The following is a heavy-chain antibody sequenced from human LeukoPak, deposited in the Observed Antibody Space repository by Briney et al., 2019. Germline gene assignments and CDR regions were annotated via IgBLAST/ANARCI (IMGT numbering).Heavy chain of an antibody. J-gene: IGHJ6*02. V-gene: IGHV3-30*04. Sequence: GGSLRLSCAASGFTFSSYAMHWVRQAPGKGLEWVAIISYDGTNKYYADSVKGRFTISRDNSKNTLYLQMNSLRAEDTAVYYCAGGPYYDSSGYLPNYYGMDVWGQGTTVTVSS. CDR2: ISYDGTNK. CDR1: GFTFSSYA. CDR3: AGGPYYDSSGYLPNYYGMDV. D-gene: IGHD3-22*01.